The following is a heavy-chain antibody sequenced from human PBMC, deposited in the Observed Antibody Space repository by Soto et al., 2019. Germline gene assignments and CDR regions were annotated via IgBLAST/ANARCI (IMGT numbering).Heavy chain of an antibody. Sequence: SVKVSCKASGGTFSSYTISWVRQAPGQGLEWMGRIIPILGIANYAQKFQGRVTITADKSTSTAYMELSSLRSEDTAVYYCALAPKQWLLNFDYWGQGTLVTVSS. D-gene: IGHD6-19*01. CDR3: ALAPKQWLLNFDY. CDR1: GGTFSSYT. J-gene: IGHJ4*02. V-gene: IGHV1-69*02. CDR2: IIPILGIA.